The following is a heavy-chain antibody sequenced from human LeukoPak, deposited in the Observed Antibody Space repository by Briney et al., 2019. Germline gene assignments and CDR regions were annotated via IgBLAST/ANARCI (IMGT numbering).Heavy chain of an antibody. V-gene: IGHV1-18*01. Sequence: ASVKVSCKASGYTFTSYGISWVRQAPGQGLEWMGWISAYNGNTNYAQKLQGRVTMTTDTSTSTAYMELRSLRSDDTAVYYCASDILTGYYKDYWGQGTLVTVSS. J-gene: IGHJ4*02. CDR1: GYTFTSYG. D-gene: IGHD3-9*01. CDR3: ASDILTGYYKDY. CDR2: ISAYNGNT.